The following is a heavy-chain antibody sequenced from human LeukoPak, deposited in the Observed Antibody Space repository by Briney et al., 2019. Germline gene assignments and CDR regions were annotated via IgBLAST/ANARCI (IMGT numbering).Heavy chain of an antibody. CDR1: DGSINSYY. Sequence: SETLSLTCSVSDGSINSYYWNWIRRPPGKGLEWIGYIYYNGNTNYSPSLKSGATMSVDTSKNLFSLKVSSVTAADTAVYYCARGRSNYYGMDVWGQGTTVTVSS. D-gene: IGHD1-26*01. V-gene: IGHV4-59*01. CDR2: IYYNGNT. CDR3: ARGRSNYYGMDV. J-gene: IGHJ6*02.